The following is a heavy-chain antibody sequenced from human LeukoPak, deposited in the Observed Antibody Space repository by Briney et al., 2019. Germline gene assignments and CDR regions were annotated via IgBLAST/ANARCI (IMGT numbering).Heavy chain of an antibody. V-gene: IGHV1-18*01. Sequence: GASVKVSRTATSYISWVRQAPGQGLEWMGWIGSYEGDTYYAQKFQGRVTVTTDTSTSTAYMELRSLTSDDTAVYYCARDRWNFDDSSGSDRDFDSWGQGTMVTVSS. CDR2: IGSYEGDT. J-gene: IGHJ5*01. CDR1: TSY. D-gene: IGHD3-22*01. CDR3: ARDRWNFDDSSGSDRDFDS.